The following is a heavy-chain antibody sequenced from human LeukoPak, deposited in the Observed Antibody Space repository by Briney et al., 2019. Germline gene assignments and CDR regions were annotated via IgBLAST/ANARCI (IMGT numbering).Heavy chain of an antibody. J-gene: IGHJ4*02. CDR2: ISSNGGGT. Sequence: PGGSLRLSCSVSGFTFSDYAFNWVRQAPGKGLKHVSAISSNGGGTYYADSVKGRFTISRDNSKNTLYLQMNSLRAEDTAVYYCARDRDSSSWFLGDYWGQGTLVTVSS. D-gene: IGHD6-13*01. V-gene: IGHV3-64*04. CDR1: GFTFSDYA. CDR3: ARDRDSSSWFLGDY.